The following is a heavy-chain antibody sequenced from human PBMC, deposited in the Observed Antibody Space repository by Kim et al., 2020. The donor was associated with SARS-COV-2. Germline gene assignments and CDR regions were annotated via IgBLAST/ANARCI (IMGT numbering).Heavy chain of an antibody. Sequence: GGSLRLSCAASGFTFSNAWMSWVRQAPGKGLEWVGRIKSKTDGGTTDYAAPVKGRFTISRDDSKNTLYLQMNSLKTEDTAVYYCTASILEWLLCIDYWGQGTLVTVSS. J-gene: IGHJ4*02. D-gene: IGHD3-3*01. V-gene: IGHV3-15*01. CDR2: IKSKTDGGTT. CDR1: GFTFSNAW. CDR3: TASILEWLLCIDY.